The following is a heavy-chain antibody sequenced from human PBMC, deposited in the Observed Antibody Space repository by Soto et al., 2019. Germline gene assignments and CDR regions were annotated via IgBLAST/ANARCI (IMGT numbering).Heavy chain of an antibody. V-gene: IGHV1-18*04. Sequence: ASVKVSCKASGYTFTSYGISWVRQDPGQGLEWMGGISAYNDNRNYAQKLQGRVTMTTDTSTSKAYMELRSLRSDATAVYYCARRGAVASTDMFDPWGQGTLVTVSS. CDR1: GYTFTSYG. J-gene: IGHJ5*02. D-gene: IGHD6-13*01. CDR2: ISAYNDNR. CDR3: ARRGAVASTDMFDP.